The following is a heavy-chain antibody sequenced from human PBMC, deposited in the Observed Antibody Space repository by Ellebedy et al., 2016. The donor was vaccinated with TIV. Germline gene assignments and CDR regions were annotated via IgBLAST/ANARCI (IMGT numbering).Heavy chain of an antibody. J-gene: IGHJ4*02. V-gene: IGHV4-59*01. CDR3: ASNTSDPIVVVITNYFDY. D-gene: IGHD3-22*01. Sequence: MPSETLSLTCTVSDGSISSYYWSWIRQPPGKGLEWIGYIYYSGSTNYNPSLKSRVTISVDTSKNQFSLKLSSVTAADTAVYYCASNTSDPIVVVITNYFDYWGQGTLVTVSS. CDR2: IYYSGST. CDR1: DGSISSYY.